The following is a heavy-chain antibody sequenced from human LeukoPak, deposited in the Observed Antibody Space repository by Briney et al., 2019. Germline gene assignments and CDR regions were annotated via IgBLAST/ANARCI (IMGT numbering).Heavy chain of an antibody. CDR1: GYSISSGYY. CDR2: IYHSGST. D-gene: IGHD6-13*01. V-gene: IGHV4-38-2*02. CDR3: ARDDVGIAAAGGIY. Sequence: PSETLSLTCTVSGYSISSGYYWGWIRQPPGKGLEWIGSIYHSGSTYYNSSLKSRVTISVDTSKNQFSLKLSSVTAADTAVYYCARDDVGIAAAGGIYWGQGTLVTVSS. J-gene: IGHJ4*02.